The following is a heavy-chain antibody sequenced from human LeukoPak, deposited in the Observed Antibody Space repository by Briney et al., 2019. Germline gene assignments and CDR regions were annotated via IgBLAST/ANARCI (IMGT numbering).Heavy chain of an antibody. Sequence: ASVKVSCTASGYPFSSYGISWVRQAPGQGLEWMGWISAYNGNTNYAQKLQGRVTMTTDTSTSTAYMELRSLRSDDTAVYYCARVIAVAGTRPILDYYGMDVWGQGTTVTVSS. J-gene: IGHJ6*02. CDR3: ARVIAVAGTRPILDYYGMDV. V-gene: IGHV1-18*01. CDR1: GYPFSSYG. CDR2: ISAYNGNT. D-gene: IGHD6-19*01.